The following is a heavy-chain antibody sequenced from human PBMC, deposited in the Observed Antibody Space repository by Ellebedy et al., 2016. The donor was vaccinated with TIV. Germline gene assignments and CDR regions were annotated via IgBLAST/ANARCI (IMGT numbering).Heavy chain of an antibody. CDR1: GFTLRSYA. CDR2: TGDDT. V-gene: IGHV3-23*01. CDR3: AKAYGVQFDF. J-gene: IGHJ4*02. D-gene: IGHD4-17*01. Sequence: GESLKISXAASGFTLRSYAMSWVRQAPGKGLEWVASTGDDTFYADSVKGRFTISRDNSKNTLFLQMILLRAEDTAVYYCAKAYGVQFDFWGQGTLITVSS.